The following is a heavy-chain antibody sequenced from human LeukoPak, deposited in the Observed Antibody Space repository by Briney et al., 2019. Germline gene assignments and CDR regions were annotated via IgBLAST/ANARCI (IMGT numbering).Heavy chain of an antibody. Sequence: GGSLRLSCAASGFTFSGYGMHWVRQAPGKGLEWVAVIWYDGSNKYYADSVKGRFTISRDNSKNTLYLQMNSLRAEDTAVYYCARDSQYYDFWSGYEDYYYYGMDVWGQGTTVTVSS. D-gene: IGHD3-3*01. CDR3: ARDSQYYDFWSGYEDYYYYGMDV. CDR1: GFTFSGYG. CDR2: IWYDGSNK. J-gene: IGHJ6*02. V-gene: IGHV3-33*08.